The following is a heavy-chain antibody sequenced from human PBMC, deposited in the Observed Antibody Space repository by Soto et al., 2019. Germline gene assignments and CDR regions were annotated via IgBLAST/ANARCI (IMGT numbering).Heavy chain of an antibody. J-gene: IGHJ4*01. CDR1: GFPFNNAW. CDR3: TTDSRTTLPEIRFDY. CDR2: VKSKADGGSG. V-gene: IGHV3-15*07. D-gene: IGHD1-26*01. Sequence: PGGSLRLSCAASGFPFNNAWISWVRQVPGKGLEWVGRVKSKADGGSGDYAAPVKGRFVVSRDDSKDIVYLQMNSLKIEDTGVYYCTTDSRTTLPEIRFDYWGHGTQVTVSS.